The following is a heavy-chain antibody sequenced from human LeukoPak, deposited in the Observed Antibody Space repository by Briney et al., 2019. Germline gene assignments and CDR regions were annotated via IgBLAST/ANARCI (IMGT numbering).Heavy chain of an antibody. J-gene: IGHJ4*02. CDR1: GGSISSFH. V-gene: IGHV4-59*01. CDR3: ARSVGTNWSYLFDY. Sequence: PSETLSLTCTVSGGSISSFHWNWLRQSPGRGLEWIGYIYGGGVTNYNPSLRFRVTMSIDTSKNKFSLNLKSVTAEDTAVYYCARSVGTNWSYLFDYWGQETLVTVSS. CDR2: IYGGGVT. D-gene: IGHD2-2*01.